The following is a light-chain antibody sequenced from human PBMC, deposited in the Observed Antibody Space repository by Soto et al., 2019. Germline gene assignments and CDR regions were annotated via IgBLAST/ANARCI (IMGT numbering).Light chain of an antibody. CDR1: QSVNSNY. CDR3: QQCGSSQFT. V-gene: IGKV3-20*01. CDR2: DTS. J-gene: IGKJ3*01. Sequence: EIVLMQSPGTLSLSPGEGATLSCRASQSVNSNYLAWYQQKPGQAPTVLIFDTSRRATGVPDRFSGSGSGTDFTLTISRLEPDDFAVYYCQQCGSSQFTFGPGTKVNIK.